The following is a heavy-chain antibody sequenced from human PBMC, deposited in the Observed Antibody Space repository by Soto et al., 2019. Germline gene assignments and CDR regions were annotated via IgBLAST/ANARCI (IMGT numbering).Heavy chain of an antibody. D-gene: IGHD3-10*01. CDR2: INHSGST. CDR3: ARASPAKYGSGSHAFDI. V-gene: IGHV4-34*01. J-gene: IGHJ3*02. Sequence: PSETLSLTCAVYGGSFSGYYWSWIRQPPGKGLEWIGEINHSGSTNYNPSLKSRVTISVDTSKNQFSLKLSSVTAADTAVYYCARASPAKYGSGSHAFDIWGQGTMVTVSS. CDR1: GGSFSGYY.